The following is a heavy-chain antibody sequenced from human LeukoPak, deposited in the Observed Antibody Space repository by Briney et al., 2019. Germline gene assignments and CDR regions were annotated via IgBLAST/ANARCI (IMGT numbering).Heavy chain of an antibody. Sequence: SETLSLTCAVYGGSFSGYYWSWIRQPPGKGLEWIGEINHSGSTNYNPSLKSRVTISVDTSKNQFSLKLSSVTAADTAVYYCARDRFDDWSQTGWFNPWGQGTLVTVSS. CDR2: INHSGST. D-gene: IGHD3-9*01. CDR3: ARDRFDDWSQTGWFNP. CDR1: GGSFSGYY. J-gene: IGHJ5*02. V-gene: IGHV4-34*01.